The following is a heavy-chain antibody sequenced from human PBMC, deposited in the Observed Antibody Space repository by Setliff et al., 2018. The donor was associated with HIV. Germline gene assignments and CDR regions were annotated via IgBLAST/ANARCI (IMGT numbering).Heavy chain of an antibody. CDR3: ARDSRADILTGYYRGCFDP. CDR2: ISGSGGST. CDR1: GFSFSSYA. V-gene: IGHV3-23*01. D-gene: IGHD3-9*01. Sequence: GSLRLSCAASGFSFSSYAMSWVRQAPGKGLEWVSAISGSGGSTNYADAVKGRFTISRDNSKNSLYLQMNSLRAEDTAVDYCARDSRADILTGYYRGCFDPWGQGTLVTVSS. J-gene: IGHJ5*02.